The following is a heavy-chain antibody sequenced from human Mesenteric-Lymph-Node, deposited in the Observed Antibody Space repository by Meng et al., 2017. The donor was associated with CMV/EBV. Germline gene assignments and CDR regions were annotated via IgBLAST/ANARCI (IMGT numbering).Heavy chain of an antibody. J-gene: IGHJ6*02. CDR2: ISSSSSYI. Sequence: GESLKISCAASGFTFSSYSMNWVRQAPGKGLEWVSSISSSSSYIYYADSVKGRFTISRDNAKNSLYLQMNSLRVEDTAVYYCAREGQATAMSNRYYYYGMDVWGQGTTVTVSS. V-gene: IGHV3-21*01. CDR1: GFTFSSYS. CDR3: AREGQATAMSNRYYYYGMDV. D-gene: IGHD5-18*01.